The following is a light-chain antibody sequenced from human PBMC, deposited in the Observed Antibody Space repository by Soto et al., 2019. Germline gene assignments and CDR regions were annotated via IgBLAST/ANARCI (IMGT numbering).Light chain of an antibody. CDR1: QSVTSNY. J-gene: IGKJ1*01. CDR2: GAS. CDR3: QQHSKWPRT. V-gene: IGKV3-20*01. Sequence: EIVLTQSPGTLSLSPGERATLSCRASQSVTSNYLAWYQQKPGQAPRLLVYGASSRATGISARFSGSGSGTEFTLTISSLQSEDFAVYYCQQHSKWPRTFGQGTKVDIK.